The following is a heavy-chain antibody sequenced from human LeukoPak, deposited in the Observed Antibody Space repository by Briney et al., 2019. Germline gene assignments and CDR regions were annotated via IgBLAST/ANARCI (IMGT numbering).Heavy chain of an antibody. D-gene: IGHD6-19*01. J-gene: IGHJ4*02. Sequence: SETLSLTCTVSGGSIRSTSYYWGWIRQPAGKGLEWIGSIYYSGSTNYNPSLKSRVIMSVDTSKNQFSLKLSSVTAADTAVYYCARGSGSYDYFDYWGQGTLVTVSS. CDR2: IYYSGST. CDR3: ARGSGSYDYFDY. CDR1: GGSIRSTSYY. V-gene: IGHV4-39*07.